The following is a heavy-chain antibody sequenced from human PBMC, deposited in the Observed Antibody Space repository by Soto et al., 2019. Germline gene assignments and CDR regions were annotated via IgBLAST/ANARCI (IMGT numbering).Heavy chain of an antibody. CDR2: ISYDGSNK. CDR1: GFTFSSYA. D-gene: IGHD5-12*01. CDR3: AREGVSGYDSRRYFDY. Sequence: GGSLRLSCAASGFTFSSYAMHWVRQAPGKGLEWVAVISYDGSNKYYADSVKGRFTISRDNSKNTLYLQMNSLRAEDTAVYYCAREGVSGYDSRRYFDYWGQGTLVTVSS. J-gene: IGHJ4*02. V-gene: IGHV3-30-3*01.